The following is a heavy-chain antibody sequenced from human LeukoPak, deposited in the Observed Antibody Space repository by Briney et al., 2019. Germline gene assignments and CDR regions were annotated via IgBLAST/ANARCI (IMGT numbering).Heavy chain of an antibody. D-gene: IGHD3-10*01. CDR3: AREAAVVRGVDTWFDP. J-gene: IGHJ5*02. Sequence: ASETLSLTCTVSGGSISSYYWSWLRQPPGKGLEWIGYIYYSGSTNYNPSLKSRVTISVDTSKNQFSLKLSSVTAADTAVYYCAREAAVVRGVDTWFDPWGQGTLVTVSS. CDR1: GGSISSYY. V-gene: IGHV4-59*01. CDR2: IYYSGST.